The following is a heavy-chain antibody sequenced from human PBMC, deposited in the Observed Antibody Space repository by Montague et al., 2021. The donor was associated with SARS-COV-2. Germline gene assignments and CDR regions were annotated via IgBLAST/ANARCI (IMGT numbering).Heavy chain of an antibody. J-gene: IGHJ5*02. CDR3: ARNPRPAAMWGWFDP. V-gene: IGHV4-34*01. CDR2: INHSGST. CDR1: GGSFSGYY. Sequence: SETLSLTCAVYGGSFSGYYWSWIRQPPGKGLEWIGEINHSGSTNYNPSLKSRVTISVDTSKNQFSLKLSSVTAADTAVYYCARNPRPAAMWGWFDPWGQGTLVTVSS. D-gene: IGHD2-2*01.